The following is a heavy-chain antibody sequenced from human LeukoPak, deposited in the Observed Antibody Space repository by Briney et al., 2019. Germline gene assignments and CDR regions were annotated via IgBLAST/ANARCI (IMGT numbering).Heavy chain of an antibody. CDR2: IRSKAYGGTT. J-gene: IGHJ1*01. D-gene: IGHD2-2*01. CDR3: TRDPIYCSSTSCPFGH. V-gene: IGHV3-49*04. CDR1: GFTFGDYA. Sequence: GGSLRLSCTASGFTFGDYAMSWVRQAPGKGLEWVGFIRSKAYGGTTEYAASVKGRFTISRDDSKSIAYLQMNSLKTEDTAVYYCTRDPIYCSSTSCPFGHWGQGTLVTVSS.